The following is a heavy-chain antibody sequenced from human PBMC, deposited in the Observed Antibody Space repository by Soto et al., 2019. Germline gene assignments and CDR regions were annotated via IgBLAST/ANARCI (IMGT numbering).Heavy chain of an antibody. CDR2: ISSSSSTI. CDR1: GFTFRSHS. J-gene: IGHJ4*02. D-gene: IGHD3-10*01. CDR3: ARANYYGSPGDFDY. V-gene: IGHV3-48*01. Sequence: VPLVESGGGLVQPGGSLRLSFAASGFTFRSHSMNWVRPAPGKGLEWVSYISSSSSTIYYADSVKGRFTISRDNAKNSLYLQMNSLRAEDTAVYYCARANYYGSPGDFDYWGQGTLVTVSS.